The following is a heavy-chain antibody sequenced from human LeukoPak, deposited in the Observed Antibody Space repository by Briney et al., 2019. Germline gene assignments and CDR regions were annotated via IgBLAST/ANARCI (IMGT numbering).Heavy chain of an antibody. D-gene: IGHD3-16*01. CDR3: TTGAYVWGSYDDY. J-gene: IGHJ4*02. Sequence: GGSLRLSCAASGLTFSNAWMSWVRQAPGKGLEWVGRIKSKTDGGTTDYAAPVKGRFTISRDDSKNTLYLQMNSLKTEDTAVYYCTTGAYVWGSYDDYWGQGTLVTVSS. CDR2: IKSKTDGGTT. V-gene: IGHV3-15*01. CDR1: GLTFSNAW.